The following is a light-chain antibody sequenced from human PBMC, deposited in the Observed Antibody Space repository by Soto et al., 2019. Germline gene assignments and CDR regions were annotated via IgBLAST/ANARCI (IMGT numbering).Light chain of an antibody. CDR3: QVWDISSEHVI. J-gene: IGLJ2*01. V-gene: IGLV3-21*02. Sequence: SYVLTQPPSVSVAPGQTARVTCGGSDIGSKSVHWYQQKAGQAPVLVVYDDSDRPSGIPERFSGSNSGNTATLTISRVEAGDEADYYCQVWDISSEHVIFGGGTKVTVL. CDR2: DDS. CDR1: DIGSKS.